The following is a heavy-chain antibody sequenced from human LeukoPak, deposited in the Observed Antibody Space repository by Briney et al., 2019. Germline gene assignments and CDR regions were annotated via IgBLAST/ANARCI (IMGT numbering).Heavy chain of an antibody. CDR2: VNPSGGST. D-gene: IGHD3-22*01. CDR3: ARDLSHSSGYYY. CDR1: GYTFTSYA. Sequence: GASVKVSCKASGYTFTSYAMHWVRQAPGQGLEWMGIVNPSGGSTSYAQKFQGRVTMTRDTSTSTVYMELSSLRSGDTAVYYCARDLSHSSGYYYWGQGTLVTVSS. V-gene: IGHV1-46*01. J-gene: IGHJ4*02.